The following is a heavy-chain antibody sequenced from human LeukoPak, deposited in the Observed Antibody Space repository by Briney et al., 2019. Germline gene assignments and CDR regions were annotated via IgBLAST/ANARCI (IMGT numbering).Heavy chain of an antibody. J-gene: IGHJ5*02. V-gene: IGHV4-34*01. CDR3: ARGRQQQLVRGVNWFDP. Sequence: PSETLSLTCAVYGGSFSGYYWSWIRQPPGQGLEWIGEINHSGSTNYNPSLKSRVTISVDTSKNQFSLKLSSVTAADTAVYYCARGRQQQLVRGVNWFDPWGQGTLVTVSS. D-gene: IGHD6-13*01. CDR2: INHSGST. CDR1: GGSFSGYY.